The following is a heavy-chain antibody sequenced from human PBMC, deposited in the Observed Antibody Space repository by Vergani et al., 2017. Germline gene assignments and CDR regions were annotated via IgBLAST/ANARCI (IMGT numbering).Heavy chain of an antibody. J-gene: IGHJ6*02. CDR2: IHYDATNE. D-gene: IGHD5-18*01. V-gene: IGHV3-30*02. CDR1: GFTFSSYG. Sequence: VQLLESGGDLVQPGGSLRLSCAASGFTFSSYGMHWVRQVPGKGLEWVAYIHYDATNENYADSVKGRFTVSRDSSKNTLFLHMNSLRAEDTAVYYCAKDLAPGYSHGYNGMDVWGQGTTVTVSS. CDR3: AKDLAPGYSHGYNGMDV.